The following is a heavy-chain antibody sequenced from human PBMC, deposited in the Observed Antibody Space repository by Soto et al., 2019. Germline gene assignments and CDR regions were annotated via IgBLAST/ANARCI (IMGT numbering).Heavy chain of an antibody. CDR3: AKSPGMYYYDSSGYYHYDY. V-gene: IGHV3-23*01. D-gene: IGHD3-22*01. CDR1: GFTFSSYA. CDR2: FSSSGGNT. Sequence: GGSLRLSCAASGFTFSSYAMSWVRQAPGKGLEWVSSFSSSGGNTFYADSAKGRFTISRDNSINMLYLQMNSLRAEDTAIYYCAKSPGMYYYDSSGYYHYDYWGQGTLVTVSS. J-gene: IGHJ4*02.